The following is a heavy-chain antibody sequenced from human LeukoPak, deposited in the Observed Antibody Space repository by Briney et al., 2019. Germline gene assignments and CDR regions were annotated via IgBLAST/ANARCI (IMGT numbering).Heavy chain of an antibody. Sequence: GGSLRLSCAASGFTFRRYWMHWVRQAPGKGLVWVSRMNPDGSRINYADSVKGRFTISRDNANNMLYLQMNSLRVEDTGLYYCVRDFAGADDYWGQGILVTVSS. V-gene: IGHV3-74*01. CDR1: GFTFRRYW. D-gene: IGHD3-16*01. CDR3: VRDFAGADDY. J-gene: IGHJ4*02. CDR2: MNPDGSRI.